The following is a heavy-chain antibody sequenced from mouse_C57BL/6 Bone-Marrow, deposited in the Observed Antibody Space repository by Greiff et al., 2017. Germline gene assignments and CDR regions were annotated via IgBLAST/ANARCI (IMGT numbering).Heavy chain of an antibody. J-gene: IGHJ4*01. Sequence: EVKLVESGGGLVKPGGSLKLSCAASGFTFSDYGMHWVRQAPEQGLEWVAYISSGSSTIYYEDTVKGRFTISRDNAKNTLFLQMTSLRSEDTAMYYCASYCMDYWGQGTSVTVSS. CDR2: ISSGSSTI. D-gene: IGHD1-1*01. CDR1: GFTFSDYG. V-gene: IGHV5-17*01. CDR3: ASYCMDY.